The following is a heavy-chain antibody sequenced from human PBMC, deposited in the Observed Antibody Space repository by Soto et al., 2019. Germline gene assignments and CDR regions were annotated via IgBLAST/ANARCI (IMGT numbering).Heavy chain of an antibody. CDR3: ARPPLSYHTGFYYAMDV. Sequence: ASVKVSCKSSGYPFINYEINWVRQAPGQGLEWMGWINPNSGNTGYAKKFQGRVTMTRDTTVSTVYMELSGLRSEDTAIYYCARPPLSYHTGFYYAMDVWGQ. D-gene: IGHD3-10*01. CDR1: GYPFINYE. J-gene: IGHJ6*02. CDR2: INPNSGNT. V-gene: IGHV1-8*01.